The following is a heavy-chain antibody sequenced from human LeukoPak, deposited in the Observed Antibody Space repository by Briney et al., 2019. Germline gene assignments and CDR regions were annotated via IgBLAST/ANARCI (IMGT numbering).Heavy chain of an antibody. J-gene: IGHJ4*02. Sequence: GSLRLSCAASGFSFSNYDINWIRQPPGKGLEWLGSIYHSGNTDYNPSLKSRVTISVDTAKNKFFLRLGSVTAADTAVYYCARIVQITGTIPHWGQGTLVTVSS. CDR3: ARIVQITGTIPH. CDR1: GFSFSNYD. V-gene: IGHV4-59*08. D-gene: IGHD1-1*01. CDR2: IYHSGNT.